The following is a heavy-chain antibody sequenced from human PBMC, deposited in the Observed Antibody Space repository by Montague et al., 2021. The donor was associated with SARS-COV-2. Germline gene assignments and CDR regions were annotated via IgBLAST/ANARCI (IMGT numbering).Heavy chain of an antibody. J-gene: IGHJ5*01. V-gene: IGHV4-39*07. CDR1: GVSISRCTYY. D-gene: IGHD3-10*01. CDR2: VYTSGST. Sequence: SETLSLTCTVSGVSISRCTYYWRWIRQPAGKGLEWIGRVYTSGSTYYNPSLESRPTLSVDTSKNQFSLKLTSVTAADTAVYCCARTVLSWASWFDSWGQGTLVAVSS. CDR3: ARTVLSWASWFDS.